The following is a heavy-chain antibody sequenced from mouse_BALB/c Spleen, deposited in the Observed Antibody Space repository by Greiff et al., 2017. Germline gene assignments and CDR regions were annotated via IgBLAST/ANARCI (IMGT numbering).Heavy chain of an antibody. D-gene: IGHD2-4*01. V-gene: IGHV5-9-1*01. CDR2: ISSGGSYT. J-gene: IGHJ1*01. Sequence: EVMLVESGGGLVKPGGSLTLSCAASGFTFSSYAMSWVRQTPEKRLEWVATISSGGSYTYYPDSVKGRFTISRDNAKNTLYLQMSSLRSEDTAMYYCARDEDDDDGRWYFDVWGEGTTVTVAS. CDR3: ARDEDDDDGRWYFDV. CDR1: GFTFSSYA.